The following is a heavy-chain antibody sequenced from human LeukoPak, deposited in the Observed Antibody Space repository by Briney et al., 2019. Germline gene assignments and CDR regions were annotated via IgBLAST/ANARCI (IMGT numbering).Heavy chain of an antibody. CDR1: GFPFSSYW. Sequence: GGSLRLSCAASGFPFSSYWMSWVRQAAGKGREWVANIKQDGSEKYYVDSVKGRFTISRDNAKNSLYLKMNSLRAEDTAVYYCARDQDSGSYDLWGQGTLVTVSS. D-gene: IGHD1-26*01. V-gene: IGHV3-7*01. J-gene: IGHJ4*02. CDR3: ARDQDSGSYDL. CDR2: IKQDGSEK.